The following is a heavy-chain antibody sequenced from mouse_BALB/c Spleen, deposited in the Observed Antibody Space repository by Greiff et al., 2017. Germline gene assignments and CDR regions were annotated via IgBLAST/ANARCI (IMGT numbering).Heavy chain of an antibody. V-gene: IGHV1-9*01. CDR1: GYTFSSYW. D-gene: IGHD2-2*01. J-gene: IGHJ1*01. CDR2: ILPGSGST. CDR3: ARFYYGYDAYFDV. Sequence: QVQLQQSGAELMKPGASVKISCKATGYTFSSYWIEWVKQRPGHGLEWIGEILPGSGSTNYNEKFKGKATFTADTSSNTAYMQLSSLTSEDSAVYYCARFYYGYDAYFDVWGAGTTVTVSS.